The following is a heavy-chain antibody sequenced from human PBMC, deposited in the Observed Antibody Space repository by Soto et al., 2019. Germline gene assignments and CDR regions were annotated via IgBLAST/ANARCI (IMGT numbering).Heavy chain of an antibody. CDR1: GFTFSSNG. Sequence: QVQLVESGGGVVQPGRSLRLTCAASGFTFSSNGMHWVRQAPGKGLEWVALVAYDGSKTYYGDSVRGRFTISRDNSENTLYLQMNSLRAEDTAVYYCARWVGGSMYDNSGKYDSCGQGTLVTVSS. V-gene: IGHV3-30*03. D-gene: IGHD3-22*01. J-gene: IGHJ5*01. CDR3: ARWVGGSMYDNSGKYDS. CDR2: VAYDGSKT.